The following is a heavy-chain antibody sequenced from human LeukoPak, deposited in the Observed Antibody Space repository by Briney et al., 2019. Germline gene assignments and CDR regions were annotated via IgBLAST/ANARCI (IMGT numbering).Heavy chain of an antibody. CDR2: ISDIGSI. J-gene: IGHJ4*02. V-gene: IGHV4-61*05. CDR3: AGHHPRNAVDF. CDR1: GGSISSSSYY. D-gene: IGHD2-8*01. Sequence: SETLSLTCTVSGGSISSSSYYWSWIRQPPGKGLEWIAYISDIGSINYNPSLKSRVTISLDTSKNQFSLKLSSVTAADTAVYYCAGHHPRNAVDFWGQGTLVTVSS.